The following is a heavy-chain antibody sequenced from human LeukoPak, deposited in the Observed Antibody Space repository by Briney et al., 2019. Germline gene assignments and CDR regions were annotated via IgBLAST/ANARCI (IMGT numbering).Heavy chain of an antibody. D-gene: IGHD3-10*01. CDR3: ARFYYGSGSYYDYFDY. Sequence: SETLSLTCTVSGGSISTNNYYWGWIRQPPGKGLEWIGNIFYSGSTYYSPSLKSRVTISLDTSRNQFSLKLNSVTAADTAVYYCARFYYGSGSYYDYFDYWGQGTLVTVSS. CDR2: IFYSGST. V-gene: IGHV4-39*07. CDR1: GGSISTNNYY. J-gene: IGHJ4*02.